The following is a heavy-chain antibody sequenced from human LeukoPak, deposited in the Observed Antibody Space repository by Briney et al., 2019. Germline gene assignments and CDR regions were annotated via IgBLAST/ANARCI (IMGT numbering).Heavy chain of an antibody. Sequence: PSDTLSLTCAVSGGSISSYYWSWIRQPPGKGLEWIGYVYYSGSIYYNPSLKSRVTMSVDTSRNQFSLKLSSVTAVDTAVYYCARRSYDSSGYRDWYFDLWGRGTLVTVSS. D-gene: IGHD3-22*01. J-gene: IGHJ2*01. CDR1: GGSISSYY. V-gene: IGHV4-59*04. CDR3: ARRSYDSSGYRDWYFDL. CDR2: VYYSGSI.